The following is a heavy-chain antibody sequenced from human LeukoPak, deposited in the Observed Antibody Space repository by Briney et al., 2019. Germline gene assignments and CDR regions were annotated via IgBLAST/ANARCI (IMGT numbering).Heavy chain of an antibody. CDR2: IYYSGST. Sequence: SETLSLTCTVSGGSISSYYWSWIRQPPGKGLEWIGYIYYSGSTNYNPSLKSRVTISVDTSKNQFSLKLSSVTAADTAVYYCARAIAARPRQWSARWGQGTLVTVSS. CDR3: ARAIAARPRQWSAR. CDR1: GGSISSYY. V-gene: IGHV4-59*01. D-gene: IGHD6-6*01. J-gene: IGHJ5*02.